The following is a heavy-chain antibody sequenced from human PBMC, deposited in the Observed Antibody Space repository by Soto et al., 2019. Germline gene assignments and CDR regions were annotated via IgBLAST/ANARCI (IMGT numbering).Heavy chain of an antibody. CDR2: INPSGGST. D-gene: IGHD6-6*01. CDR3: ARYPTKISSIAARYFDY. CDR1: GYTFTIYY. Sequence: KVSCKASGYTFTIYYMHWVRQAPGQGLEWMGIINPSGGSTSYAQKFQGRVTMTRDTSTSTVYMELSSLRSEDTAVYYCARYPTKISSIAARYFDYWGQGTLVTVSS. J-gene: IGHJ4*02. V-gene: IGHV1-46*01.